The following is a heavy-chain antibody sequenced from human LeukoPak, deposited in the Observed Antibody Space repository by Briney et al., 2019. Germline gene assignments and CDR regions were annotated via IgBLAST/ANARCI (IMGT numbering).Heavy chain of an antibody. CDR3: ARAKISVLHYNYYYMDV. Sequence: GGSLRLSCAASGFTFSSYEMNWVRQAPGKGLEWVSYISSSGSTIYYADSVKGRFTISRDNAKNSLYLQMNSLRAEDTAVYYCARAKISVLHYNYYYMDVWGKGTTVTISS. CDR2: ISSSGSTI. D-gene: IGHD2-15*01. V-gene: IGHV3-48*03. J-gene: IGHJ6*03. CDR1: GFTFSSYE.